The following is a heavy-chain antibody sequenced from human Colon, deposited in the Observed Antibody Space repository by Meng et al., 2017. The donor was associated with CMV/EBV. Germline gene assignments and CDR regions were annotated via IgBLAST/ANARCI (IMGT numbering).Heavy chain of an antibody. CDR2: ISGNGINT. Sequence: GESLKISCAASGFDFNFYAMTWVRQAPGKGLEWVSLISGNGINTYYADSVKGRFTISRDNSKNTVYLQMNSLRAEDTAVYFCAKTIAPGTLARPFDPWGQGTPVTVSS. J-gene: IGHJ5*02. V-gene: IGHV3-23*01. CDR1: GFDFNFYA. D-gene: IGHD6-6*01. CDR3: AKTIAPGTLARPFDP.